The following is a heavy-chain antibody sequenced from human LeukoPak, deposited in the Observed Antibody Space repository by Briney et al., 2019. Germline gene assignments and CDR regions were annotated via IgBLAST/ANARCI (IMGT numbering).Heavy chain of an antibody. CDR2: IYRSGDT. D-gene: IGHD5-24*01. CDR3: ASCRDGYNYFDY. J-gene: IGHJ4*02. CDR1: GFTFSGYG. Sequence: GGSLRLSCAASGFTFSGYGMSWVRRAPGKGLEWVSVIYRSGDTYYADSVVGRFTITRDNSKNTLYLQMNSLRAEDTALYYCASCRDGYNYFDYWGRGTLVTVSS. V-gene: IGHV3-53*01.